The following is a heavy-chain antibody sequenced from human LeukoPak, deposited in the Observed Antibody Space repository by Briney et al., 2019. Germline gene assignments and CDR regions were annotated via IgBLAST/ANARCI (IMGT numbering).Heavy chain of an antibody. V-gene: IGHV3-33*01. CDR3: ARVSDGGSDYYSYYGMDV. CDR2: IWYDGSNK. D-gene: IGHD3-10*01. Sequence: GGSLRLSCAASGFTFSSYGMHWVRQAPGKGLEWVAVIWYDGSNKYYADSVKGRFTISRDNSKNTLYLQMNSLRAEDTAVYYCARVSDGGSDYYSYYGMDVWGQGTTVTVSS. CDR1: GFTFSSYG. J-gene: IGHJ6*02.